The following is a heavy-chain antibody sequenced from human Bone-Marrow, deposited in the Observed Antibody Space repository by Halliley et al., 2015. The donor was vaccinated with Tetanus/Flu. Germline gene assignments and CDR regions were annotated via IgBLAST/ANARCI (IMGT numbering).Heavy chain of an antibody. CDR3: ARQMDGDYFDF. V-gene: IGHV4-59*08. J-gene: IGHJ4*02. CDR2: INYTGNT. D-gene: IGHD4-17*01. CDR1: GRTISTYF. Sequence: GLVKPSETLSLTCSVSGRTISTYFWTWIRQPPGKGLEWLGDINYTGNTNYNPSLNSRVSISVDTSKNQFSLELSSVTATDTAVYFCARQMDGDYFDFWSPGTLVTVSS.